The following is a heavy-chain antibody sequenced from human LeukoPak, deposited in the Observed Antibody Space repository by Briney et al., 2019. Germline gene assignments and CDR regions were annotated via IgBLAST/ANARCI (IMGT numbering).Heavy chain of an antibody. CDR2: IYYSGGT. V-gene: IGHV4-39*01. J-gene: IGHJ3*02. Sequence: PSETLSLTCTVSGGSISSSSYYWGWIRQPPGKGLEWIGSIYYSGGTYYNPSLKSRVTISVDTSKNQFSLKLSSVTAADTAVYYCARTGYCSSTSCYPTNAFDIWGQGTMVTVSS. CDR1: GGSISSSSYY. CDR3: ARTGYCSSTSCYPTNAFDI. D-gene: IGHD2-2*01.